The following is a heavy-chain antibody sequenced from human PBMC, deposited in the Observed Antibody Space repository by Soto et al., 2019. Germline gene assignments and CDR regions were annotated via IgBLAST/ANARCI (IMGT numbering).Heavy chain of an antibody. CDR3: ASPILPTPGYYYGMDV. D-gene: IGHD2-21*01. J-gene: IGHJ6*02. Sequence: QVQLVQSGAEVKKPGSSVKVSCKASGGTFGSFAINWVRQAPGQGLEWMGGIIPIFGAADYAQKFQGRVTITADESTSTAYMELSSLRSEDTAVYYCASPILPTPGYYYGMDVWGQGTTVTVSS. V-gene: IGHV1-69*12. CDR1: GGTFGSFA. CDR2: IIPIFGAA.